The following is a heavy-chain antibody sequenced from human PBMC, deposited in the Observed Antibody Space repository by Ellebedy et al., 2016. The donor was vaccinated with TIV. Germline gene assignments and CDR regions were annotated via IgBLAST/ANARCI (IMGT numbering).Heavy chain of an antibody. V-gene: IGHV5-51*01. J-gene: IGHJ4*02. CDR1: GYSFTSYW. CDR3: ARLLEYYDILTGYYAGYYFDY. D-gene: IGHD3-9*01. CDR2: IYPGDSDT. Sequence: GESLKISCKGSGYSFTSYWIGWVRQMPGKGLEWMGIIYPGDSDTRYSPSFQGQVTISADKSISTAYLQWSSLKASDTAMYYCARLLEYYDILTGYYAGYYFDYWGQGTLVTVSS.